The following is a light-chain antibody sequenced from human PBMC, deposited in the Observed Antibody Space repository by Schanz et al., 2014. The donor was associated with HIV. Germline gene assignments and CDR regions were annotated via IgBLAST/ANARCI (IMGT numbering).Light chain of an antibody. CDR1: QSVLYSSNNKNY. J-gene: IGKJ1*01. CDR3: LQYYNTSRT. CDR2: WAS. Sequence: DIVMTQSPDSLAVSLGERATINCRSSQSVLYSSNNKNYLAWYQQKPGQPPKLLIYWASTRESGVPDRFSGSGSETGFTLTISSLQAEDVAVYYCLQYYNTSRTFGQGTKVEIK. V-gene: IGKV4-1*01.